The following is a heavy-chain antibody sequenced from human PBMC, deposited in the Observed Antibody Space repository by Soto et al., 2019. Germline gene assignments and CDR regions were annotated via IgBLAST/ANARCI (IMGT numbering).Heavy chain of an antibody. CDR2: FFIGGNT. D-gene: IGHD3-10*01. Sequence: SETLSLTCTVSGGSISSSTYYWGWMRQPPGKGLEWIASFFIGGNTYYNPSLKSRVTISVDTSKNQFSLKLSSVTAADTAVYYCARHRRTYRYGSGSYSAYGMDVWGQGTTVTVSS. CDR3: ARHRRTYRYGSGSYSAYGMDV. J-gene: IGHJ6*02. CDR1: GGSISSSTYY. V-gene: IGHV4-39*01.